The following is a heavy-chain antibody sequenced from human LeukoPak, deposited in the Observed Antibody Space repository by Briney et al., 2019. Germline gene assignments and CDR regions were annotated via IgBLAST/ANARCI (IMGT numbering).Heavy chain of an antibody. D-gene: IGHD6-13*01. V-gene: IGHV1-2*02. CDR1: GYTFTGYY. J-gene: IGHJ4*02. Sequence: ASVKVSCKASGYTFTGYYMHWVRQAPGQGLVWMGWINPNSGGTNYAQKFQGRVTMTRDTSISTAYMELSRLRSDDTAVYYCGRTYSSSSDFDYWGQGTLVTVSS. CDR2: INPNSGGT. CDR3: GRTYSSSSDFDY.